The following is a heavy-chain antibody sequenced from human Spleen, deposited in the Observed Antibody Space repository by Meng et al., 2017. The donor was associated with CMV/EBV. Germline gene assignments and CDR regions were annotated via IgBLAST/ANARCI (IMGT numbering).Heavy chain of an antibody. CDR1: TFSSYT. CDR3: ARGGGKTYYDFWSGYYMN. Sequence: TFSSYTISWVRQAPGQGLEWMGWINPNSGGTNYEQKFQSRVTMTRDTSISTAYMELSSLRADDTGVYYCARGGGKTYYDFWSGYYMNWGQGTLVTVSS. CDR2: INPNSGGT. V-gene: IGHV1-2*02. D-gene: IGHD3-3*01. J-gene: IGHJ4*02.